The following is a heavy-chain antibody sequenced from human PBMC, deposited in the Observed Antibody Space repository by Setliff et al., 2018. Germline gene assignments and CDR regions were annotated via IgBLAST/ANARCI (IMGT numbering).Heavy chain of an antibody. J-gene: IGHJ3*02. CDR1: GGSISSSSYY. D-gene: IGHD3-16*01. CDR3: VGLDFTDAFDI. Sequence: PSETLSLTCTVSGGSISSSSYYWGWIRQPPGKGLEWIGSIYYSGSTYYSPSLKSRVTISVDTSKNQFSLKLSSVTAADTAVYYCVGLDFTDAFDIWGQGTMVTVSS. V-gene: IGHV4-39*01. CDR2: IYYSGST.